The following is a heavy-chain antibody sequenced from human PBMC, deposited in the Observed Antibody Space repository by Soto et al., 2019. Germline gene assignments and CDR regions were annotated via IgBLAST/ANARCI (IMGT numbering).Heavy chain of an antibody. CDR2: INPNSGGT. V-gene: IGHV1-2*02. CDR1: GYTFTGYY. CDR3: AREGGVGSSSPVWFDP. Sequence: QVQLVQSGAEVKKPGASVKVSCKASGYTFTGYYMHWVRQAPGQGLEWMGWINPNSGGTNYAQKFQGRVTMTRDTSISTADMELRRLRSDDTAVYYCAREGGVGSSSPVWFDPWGQGTLVTVSS. D-gene: IGHD6-6*01. J-gene: IGHJ5*02.